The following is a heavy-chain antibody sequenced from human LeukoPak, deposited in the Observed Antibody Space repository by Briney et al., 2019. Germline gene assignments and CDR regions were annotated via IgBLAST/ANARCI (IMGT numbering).Heavy chain of an antibody. CDR3: ARERVVPAAARSMDV. CDR2: IYYSGST. CDR1: GGSISSSSYY. D-gene: IGHD2-2*01. V-gene: IGHV4-39*02. J-gene: IGHJ6*02. Sequence: PSETLSLTCTVSGGSISSSSYYWGWIRQPPGKGLEWIGSIYYSGSTYYNPSLKSRVTISVDTSMNQFSLKLSSVTAADTAVYYCARERVVPAAARSMDVWGQGTTVTVSS.